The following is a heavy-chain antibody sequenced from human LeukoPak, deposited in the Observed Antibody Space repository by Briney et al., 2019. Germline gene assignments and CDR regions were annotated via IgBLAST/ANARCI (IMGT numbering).Heavy chain of an antibody. CDR3: ARGRYYYDSSGYYTR. J-gene: IGHJ4*02. CDR2: INWNGGST. D-gene: IGHD3-22*01. CDR1: GYKFDDYG. V-gene: IGHV3-20*03. Sequence: GGSLTLSYAPSGYKFDDYGMSWVRPAKGNGLELHPGINWNGGSTGYADSVKGRFTISRDNANNSLYLQMNSLRAEDTALYYCARGRYYYDSSGYYTRWGQGTLVTVSS.